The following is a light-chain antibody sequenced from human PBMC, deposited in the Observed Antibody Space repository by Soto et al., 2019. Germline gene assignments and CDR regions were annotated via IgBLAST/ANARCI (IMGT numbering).Light chain of an antibody. J-gene: IGKJ4*01. CDR2: GAS. Sequence: EIVLTQSPGTLSLSPGERATLSCRASQSVSSSYLAWYQQKPGQAPRLLIYGASSRATGIPDRFSGSGSGTDFTLTISRLEPEDFAVYYCQHCQPYCESPPLTFGGGTKVDIK. CDR1: QSVSSSY. CDR3: QHCQPYCESPPLT. V-gene: IGKV3-20*01.